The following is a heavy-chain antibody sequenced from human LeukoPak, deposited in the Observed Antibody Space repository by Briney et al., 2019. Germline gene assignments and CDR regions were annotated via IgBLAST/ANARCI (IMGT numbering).Heavy chain of an antibody. V-gene: IGHV3-48*01. CDR1: GFTFSSYS. CDR3: ARDRHKYNYDSGGYPPY. J-gene: IGHJ4*02. D-gene: IGHD3-22*01. CDR2: ISSSSSTI. Sequence: GGSLRLSCAASGFTFSSYSMLWVRQAPWKGLEWVSYISSSSSTIYYADSVKGRFTISRDNAKNSLYLQMNTLRAEDTAVYYCARDRHKYNYDSGGYPPYWGQGTLVTVSS.